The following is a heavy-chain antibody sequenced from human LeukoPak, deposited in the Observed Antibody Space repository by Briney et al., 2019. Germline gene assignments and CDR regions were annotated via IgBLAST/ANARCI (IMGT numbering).Heavy chain of an antibody. Sequence: PSETLSLTCAVYGGSFSGYYWSWIRQPPGEGLEWIGEINHSGSTNYNPSLKSRVTISVDTSKNQFSLKLSSVTAADTAVYYCAGERIYPRRAHFDYWGQGTLVTVSS. CDR1: GGSFSGYY. D-gene: IGHD2-15*01. J-gene: IGHJ4*02. V-gene: IGHV4-34*01. CDR2: INHSGST. CDR3: AGERIYPRRAHFDY.